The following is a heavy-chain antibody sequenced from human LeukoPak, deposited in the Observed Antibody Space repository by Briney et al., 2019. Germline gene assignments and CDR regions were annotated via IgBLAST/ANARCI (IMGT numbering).Heavy chain of an antibody. CDR2: ISSSGSTI. CDR1: GFTFSDYY. D-gene: IGHD2-21*02. V-gene: IGHV3-11*01. CDR3: ARDSIVVTAIFDY. J-gene: IGHJ4*02. Sequence: PGGSLRLSCAAPGFTFSDYYMSWIRQAPGKGLEWVSYISSSGSTIYYADSVKGRFTTSRDNAKNSLYLQMNSLRAEDTAVYYCARDSIVVTAIFDYWGQGTLVTVSS.